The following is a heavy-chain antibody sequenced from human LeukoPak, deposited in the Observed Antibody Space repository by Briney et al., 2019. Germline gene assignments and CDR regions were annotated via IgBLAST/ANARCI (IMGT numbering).Heavy chain of an antibody. V-gene: IGHV1-69*04. CDR3: ARDPHGGMDV. Sequence: GASVKVSCKASGYTFTSYGISWVRQAPGQGLEWMGRIIPILGIANYAQKFQGRVTITADKSTSTAYMELSSLRSEDTAVYYCARDPHGGMDVWGQGTTVTVSS. CDR2: IIPILGIA. CDR1: GYTFTSYG. J-gene: IGHJ6*02.